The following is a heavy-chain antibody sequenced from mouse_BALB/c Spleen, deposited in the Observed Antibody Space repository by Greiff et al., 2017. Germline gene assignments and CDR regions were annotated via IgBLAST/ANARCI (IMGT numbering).Heavy chain of an antibody. V-gene: IGHV5-17*02. Sequence: EVKLVESGGGLVQPGGSRKLSCAASGFTFSSFGMHWVRQAPEKGLEWVAYISSGSSTIYYADTVKGRFTISRDNPKNTLFLQMTSLRSEDTAMYYCARWGYCSRYDYYAMDYWGQGTSVTVSS. CDR1: GFTFSSFG. CDR2: ISSGSSTI. J-gene: IGHJ4*01. CDR3: ARWGYCSRYDYYAMDY. D-gene: IGHD1-1*01.